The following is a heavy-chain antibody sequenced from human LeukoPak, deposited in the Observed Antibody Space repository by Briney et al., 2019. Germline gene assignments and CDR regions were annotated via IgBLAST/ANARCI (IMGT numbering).Heavy chain of an antibody. J-gene: IGHJ4*02. Sequence: PGRSLRLSCAASGFTFSSYAMHWVRQAPGKGLEWVAVISYDGSNKYYADSVKGRFTISRDNSKNTLYLQMNSLRAEDTAVYYCARDRTTYYHDSSGSYFDYWGQGTLVTVSS. CDR1: GFTFSSYA. CDR2: ISYDGSNK. CDR3: ARDRTTYYHDSSGSYFDY. V-gene: IGHV3-30*01. D-gene: IGHD3-22*01.